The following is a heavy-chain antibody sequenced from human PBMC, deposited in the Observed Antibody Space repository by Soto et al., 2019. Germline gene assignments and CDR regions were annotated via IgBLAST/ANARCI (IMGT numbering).Heavy chain of an antibody. D-gene: IGHD2-15*01. CDR2: INHSGST. J-gene: IGHJ4*02. Sequence: PSETLSLTCAVYGGSFSVYYWSWIRQPPGKGLEWIGEINHSGSTNYNPSLKSRVTISVDTSKNQFSLKLSAVTAADTAVYYCARGPGYCSGGSCYSMRADYWGQGTLVTVSS. CDR1: GGSFSVYY. V-gene: IGHV4-34*01. CDR3: ARGPGYCSGGSCYSMRADY.